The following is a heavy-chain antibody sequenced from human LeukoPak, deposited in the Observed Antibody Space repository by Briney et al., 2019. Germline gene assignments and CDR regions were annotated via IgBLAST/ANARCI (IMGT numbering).Heavy chain of an antibody. V-gene: IGHV3-11*01. Sequence: GESLRLSCAASGFTFSDYYMSWIRQAPGKGLEWVSYISSSGSTIYYADSVKGRFTISRDNAKNSLYLQMNSLRAEDTAVYYCARSRYSYGYPLFDYWGQGTLVTVSS. CDR1: GFTFSDYY. CDR3: ARSRYSYGYPLFDY. J-gene: IGHJ4*02. CDR2: ISSSGSTI. D-gene: IGHD5-18*01.